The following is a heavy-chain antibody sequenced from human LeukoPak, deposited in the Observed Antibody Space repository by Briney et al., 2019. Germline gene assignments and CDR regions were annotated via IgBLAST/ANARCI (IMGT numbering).Heavy chain of an antibody. V-gene: IGHV4-31*03. J-gene: IGHJ4*02. D-gene: IGHD3-22*01. CDR2: IYYSGST. Sequence: SETLSLTSTVSGGSISSGGYYWSWIRQHPGKGLEWIGYIYYSGSTYYNPSLKSRVTISVDTSKNQFSLKLSSVTAADTAVYYCARGTALVVITTHFDYWGQGTLVTVSS. CDR1: GGSISSGGYY. CDR3: ARGTALVVITTHFDY.